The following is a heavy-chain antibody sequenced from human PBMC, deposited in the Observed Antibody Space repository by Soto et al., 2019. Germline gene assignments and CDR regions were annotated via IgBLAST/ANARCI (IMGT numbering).Heavy chain of an antibody. D-gene: IGHD2-2*01. Sequence: EVQLLESGGGLVQPGGSLRLSCAASGFTFSSYAMSWVRQAPGKGLEWVSAISGSGGSTYYADSVKGRFTISRDNSKNTLYLQMNSLRAEDTAVYYCAKDPVVPAATPDAFDIWGQGTMVTVSS. V-gene: IGHV3-23*01. CDR1: GFTFSSYA. CDR2: ISGSGGST. CDR3: AKDPVVPAATPDAFDI. J-gene: IGHJ3*02.